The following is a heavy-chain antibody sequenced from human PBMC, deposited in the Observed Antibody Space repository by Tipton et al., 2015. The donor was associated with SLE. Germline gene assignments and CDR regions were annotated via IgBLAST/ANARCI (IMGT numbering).Heavy chain of an antibody. CDR3: GRVRVDTAMGVFDF. CDR1: GYTFTTYG. D-gene: IGHD5-18*01. J-gene: IGHJ4*02. CDR2: ISTYNGNT. Sequence: QLVQSGVEVKKPGASVRVSCKASGYTFTTYGISWVRQAPGQGLEWMGWISTYNGNTNYAQKLQGRVTMTSDTSTSTAYMELRSLRSDDTAIYYCGRVRVDTAMGVFDFWGQGTLVTVSS. V-gene: IGHV1-18*01.